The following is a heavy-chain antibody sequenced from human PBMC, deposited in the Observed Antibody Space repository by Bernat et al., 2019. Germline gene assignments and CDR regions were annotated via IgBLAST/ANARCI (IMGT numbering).Heavy chain of an antibody. V-gene: IGHV4-59*01. CDR2: IYYSGST. Sequence: QVQLQESGPGLVKPSETLSLTCTVSGGSISSYYRSWIRQPPGKGLEWIGYIYYSGSTNYNPSLKSRVTISVDTSKNQFSLKLSSVTAADTAVYYCARFTVTSKPYYYYYYMDVWGKGTTVTVSS. J-gene: IGHJ6*03. CDR3: ARFTVTSKPYYYYYYMDV. D-gene: IGHD4-11*01. CDR1: GGSISSYY.